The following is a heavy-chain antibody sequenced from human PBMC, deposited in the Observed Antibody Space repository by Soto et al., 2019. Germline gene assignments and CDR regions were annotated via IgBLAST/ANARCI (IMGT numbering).Heavy chain of an antibody. CDR2: INSDGSST. CDR3: ARQSNGWIWYYYGMDV. J-gene: IGHJ6*02. Sequence: PGGSLRLSCAASGFTFSSYWMHWVRQAPGKGLVWVSRINSDGSSTSYADSVKGRVTISADKSTNTAYLQWNSLQTSDTAMYYRARQSNGWIWYYYGMDVWGQGTTVTVSS. D-gene: IGHD6-19*01. CDR1: GFTFSSYW. V-gene: IGHV3-74*01.